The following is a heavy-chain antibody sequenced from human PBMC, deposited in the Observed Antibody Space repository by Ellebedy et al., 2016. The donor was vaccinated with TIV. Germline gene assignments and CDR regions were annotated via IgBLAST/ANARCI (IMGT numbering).Heavy chain of an antibody. J-gene: IGHJ4*02. CDR2: INQDGSDK. CDR1: GFAFDTDW. CDR3: AKGGPDSSFDRYSIDS. V-gene: IGHV3-7*01. Sequence: PGGSLRLSCAAFGFAFDTDWMTWVRQVPGKGLEWVANINQDGSDKSYVDSVEGRFTISRDKSKDTLYLQMSSLRYGDTAVYYCAKGGPDSSFDRYSIDSWGQGTLVTVPS. D-gene: IGHD6-6*01.